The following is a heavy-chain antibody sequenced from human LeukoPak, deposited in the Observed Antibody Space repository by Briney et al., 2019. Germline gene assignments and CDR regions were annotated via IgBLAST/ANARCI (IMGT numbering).Heavy chain of an antibody. CDR2: ISWNSGSI. J-gene: IGHJ4*02. V-gene: IGHV3-9*01. CDR3: AKAYKYFDWLTLFDY. CDR1: GFTFDDYA. Sequence: GGSLRLSCAASGFTFDDYAMPWVRQAPGKGLEWVSGISWNSGSIGYADSVKGRFTISRDNAKNSLYLQMNSLRAEDTALYYCAKAYKYFDWLTLFDYWGQGTLATVSS. D-gene: IGHD3-9*01.